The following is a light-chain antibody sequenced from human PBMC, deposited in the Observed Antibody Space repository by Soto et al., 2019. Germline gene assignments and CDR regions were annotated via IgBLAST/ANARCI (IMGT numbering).Light chain of an antibody. V-gene: IGKV1-39*01. Sequence: QLQSSLRKSVEERVIVAFGASQSIRNHLNWYQQKPGKAPKLLIFAASSLQSGIPSRFSGSRSGPDFTLTISSLQPEDFATYYCQQSDSSPPTFGQGTKVDIK. J-gene: IGKJ1*01. CDR3: QQSDSSPPT. CDR1: QSIRNH. CDR2: AAS.